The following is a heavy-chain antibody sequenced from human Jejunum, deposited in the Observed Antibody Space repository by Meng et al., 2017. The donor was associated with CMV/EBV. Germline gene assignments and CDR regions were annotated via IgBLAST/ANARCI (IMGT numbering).Heavy chain of an antibody. J-gene: IGHJ6*02. D-gene: IGHD1-1*01. CDR2: ISGSGDEQ. Sequence: FRAYAMTWVRQAPGKGLERVSAISGSGDEQHYEESVKGRFTISRDNSKNTVYLQLVSLTAEDTAVYYCARDPGATFFYYYFSMDVWGQGTTVTVSS. CDR1: FRAYA. CDR3: ARDPGATFFYYYFSMDV. V-gene: IGHV3-23*01.